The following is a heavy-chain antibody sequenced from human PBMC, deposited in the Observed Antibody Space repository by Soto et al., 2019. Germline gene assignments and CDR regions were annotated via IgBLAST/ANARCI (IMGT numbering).Heavy chain of an antibody. J-gene: IGHJ4*02. V-gene: IGHV3-23*01. CDR3: ARESEDLTSNFDY. CDR1: GFPFSSSA. Sequence: PGGSLRLSCAASGFPFSSSAMTWVRQAPGKGLEWVSSISGSGGGTYYADSVKGRFTISRHNVKNSLYLEMNSLRAEDTAVYYCARESEDLTSNFDYWGQGTLVTVSS. CDR2: ISGSGGGT.